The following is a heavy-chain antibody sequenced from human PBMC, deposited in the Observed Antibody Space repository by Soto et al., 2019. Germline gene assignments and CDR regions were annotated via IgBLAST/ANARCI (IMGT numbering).Heavy chain of an antibody. CDR1: GFTFTIFA. D-gene: IGHD7-27*01. CDR2: ISGSGGST. Sequence: AGALRLSCAASGFTFTIFAMSWVRQSPGKGLEWVSTISGSGGSTYYADAVKGRFTISRDNSMGTLYLQTKRLRVEDTAIYYCAKEVSLGSTVDLGYWGQGTLVTVSS. CDR3: AKEVSLGSTVDLGY. J-gene: IGHJ4*02. V-gene: IGHV3-23*01.